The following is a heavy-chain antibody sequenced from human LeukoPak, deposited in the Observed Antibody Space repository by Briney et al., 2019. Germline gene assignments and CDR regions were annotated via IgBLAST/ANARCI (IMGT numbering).Heavy chain of an antibody. CDR3: ARGGFYGDYYFDY. Sequence: PGMSLRLSCAASGFTFSGYTMNWVRQAPGKGLEWVSAITSSSSYIYYADSIKGRFTISRDNAENSLSLQMNSLRAEDTAVYYCARGGFYGDYYFDYWGQGTLVTVSS. D-gene: IGHD4-17*01. CDR2: ITSSSSYI. V-gene: IGHV3-21*04. CDR1: GFTFSGYT. J-gene: IGHJ4*02.